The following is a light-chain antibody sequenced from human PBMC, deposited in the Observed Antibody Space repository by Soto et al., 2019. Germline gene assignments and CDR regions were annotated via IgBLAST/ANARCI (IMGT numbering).Light chain of an antibody. Sequence: EIVLTQSPGTLSLSPGERATLSCRASQSVSSSYLAWYQQKPGQAPRLLIYDASSRATGIPARFSGGGSGTDLTLTISRLEPEDFAVYYCQQFNSYPLTFGGGTKVDIK. J-gene: IGKJ4*01. CDR3: QQFNSYPLT. CDR2: DAS. CDR1: QSVSSSY. V-gene: IGKV3-20*01.